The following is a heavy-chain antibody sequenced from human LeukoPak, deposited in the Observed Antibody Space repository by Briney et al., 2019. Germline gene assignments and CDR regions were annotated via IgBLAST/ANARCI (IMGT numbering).Heavy chain of an antibody. Sequence: GSLRLSCAASGFTFSSYAMSWVRQAPGKGLEWVSAISGSGGSTYYADSVKGRFTISRDNSKNTLYVQMNSLRAEDTAVYYCAKGDHSSSLIFYYGMDVWGQGTTVTVSS. CDR2: ISGSGGST. CDR1: GFTFSSYA. J-gene: IGHJ6*02. D-gene: IGHD6-6*01. V-gene: IGHV3-23*01. CDR3: AKGDHSSSLIFYYGMDV.